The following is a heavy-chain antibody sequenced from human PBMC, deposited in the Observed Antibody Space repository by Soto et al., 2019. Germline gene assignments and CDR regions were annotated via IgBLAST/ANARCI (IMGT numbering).Heavy chain of an antibody. CDR1: GGSISSGGYY. CDR2: IYYSGST. CDR3: ARARRTTVTRTHGMAV. V-gene: IGHV4-31*03. Sequence: QVQLQESGPGLVKPSQTLSLTCTVSGGSISSGGYYWSWIRLHPGKGLEWIGYIYYSGSTYYNPSLKRRVTISGDTSKNQFSLKLSSVTPADTAIYCCARARRTTVTRTHGMAVWGPGTTVTCSS. J-gene: IGHJ6*02. D-gene: IGHD4-17*01.